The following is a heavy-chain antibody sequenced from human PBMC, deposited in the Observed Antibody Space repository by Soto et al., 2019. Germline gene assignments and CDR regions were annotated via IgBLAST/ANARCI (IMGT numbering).Heavy chain of an antibody. V-gene: IGHV2-5*02. Sequence: QITLKESGPTLVKPTQTLTLTCTFSGFSLSTSGVGVGWIRQPPGKALDWLAVIYWDDDKRYSQSLESRLTITKDTSKTQVVLTMTNMDPVDTATYYCAHSTDVKSFDYWGQGTLVTVSS. J-gene: IGHJ4*02. CDR3: AHSTDVKSFDY. CDR2: IYWDDDK. CDR1: GFSLSTSGVG.